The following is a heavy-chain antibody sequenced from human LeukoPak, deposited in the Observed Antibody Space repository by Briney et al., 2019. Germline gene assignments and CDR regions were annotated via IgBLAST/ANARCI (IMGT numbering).Heavy chain of an antibody. J-gene: IGHJ4*02. CDR1: GFTFSSYA. CDR2: IYSGGST. D-gene: IGHD1-26*01. CDR3: ARVSELLLILDY. Sequence: GGSLRLSCAASGFTFSSYAMSWVRQAPGKGLEWVSVIYSGGSTYYADSVKGRFTISRDNSKNTLYLQMNSLRAEDTAVYYCARVSELLLILDYWGQGTLVTVSS. V-gene: IGHV3-53*01.